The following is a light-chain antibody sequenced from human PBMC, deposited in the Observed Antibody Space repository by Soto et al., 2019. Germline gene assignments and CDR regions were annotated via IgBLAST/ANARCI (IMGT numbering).Light chain of an antibody. Sequence: QSALTQPPSVSGSPGQSVTISCTGTSSDVGSYNRVSWYQQPPGTAPKLMIYEVSNRPSGVPDRFSGSKSGNTASLTISGLQAEDEADYYCSSYTSSGTFALYVFGTGTKVTVL. CDR3: SSYTSSGTFALYV. V-gene: IGLV2-18*02. CDR1: SSDVGSYNR. J-gene: IGLJ1*01. CDR2: EVS.